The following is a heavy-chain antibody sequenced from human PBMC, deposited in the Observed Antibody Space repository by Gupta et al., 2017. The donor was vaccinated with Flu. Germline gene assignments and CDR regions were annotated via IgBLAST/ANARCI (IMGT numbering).Heavy chain of an antibody. CDR2: ISYDGSNK. Sequence: PGKGLEWVAVISYDGSNKYYADSVKGRFTISRDNSKNTLYLQMNSLRAEDTAVYYCAKDLNSHDFWSGYYHNWGQGTLVTVSS. CDR3: AKDLNSHDFWSGYYHN. J-gene: IGHJ4*02. D-gene: IGHD3-3*01. V-gene: IGHV3-30*18.